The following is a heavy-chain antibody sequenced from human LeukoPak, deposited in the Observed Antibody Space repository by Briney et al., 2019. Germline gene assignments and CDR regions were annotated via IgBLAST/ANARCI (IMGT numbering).Heavy chain of an antibody. CDR1: GFTFTSSA. J-gene: IGHJ4*02. Sequence: SVKVSCKSSGFTFTSSAMQWVRQARGQRLEWIGWIVVGSGNTNYAQKFQERVTITRDMSTSTAYMELSSLRSEDTAVYYCAAGSSTSYLGVLDYWGQGTLVTVSS. V-gene: IGHV1-58*02. D-gene: IGHD2-2*01. CDR2: IVVGSGNT. CDR3: AAGSSTSYLGVLDY.